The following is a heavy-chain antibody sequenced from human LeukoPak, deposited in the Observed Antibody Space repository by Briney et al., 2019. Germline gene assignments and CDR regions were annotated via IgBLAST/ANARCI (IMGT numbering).Heavy chain of an antibody. CDR2: IYHSGNT. Sequence: SETLSLTCAVSGGSISSSNWWSWVRQPPGKGLEWIGEIYHSGNTNYNPSLKSRVTISIDKSKNQFSLKLSSVTAADTAVYYCARGIIVGATWGENYNCFDPWGQGTLVTVSS. J-gene: IGHJ5*02. D-gene: IGHD1-26*01. CDR1: GGSISSSNW. CDR3: ARGIIVGATWGENYNCFDP. V-gene: IGHV4/OR15-8*02.